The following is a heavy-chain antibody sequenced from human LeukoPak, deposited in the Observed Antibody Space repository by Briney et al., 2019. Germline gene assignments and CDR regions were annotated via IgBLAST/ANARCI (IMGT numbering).Heavy chain of an antibody. CDR2: INPSGGGT. CDR1: GYTFTSYY. J-gene: IGHJ4*02. V-gene: IGHV1-46*01. Sequence: ASVKVSCKASGYTFTSYYIHWVRQAPGQGLEWMGIINPSGGGTSYAQKFQGRVTMTRDTSTSTVYMELSSPRFEDTAVYYCARGAGYCSGISCYTPLFDYWGQGTLVTVSS. CDR3: ARGAGYCSGISCYTPLFDY. D-gene: IGHD2-2*02.